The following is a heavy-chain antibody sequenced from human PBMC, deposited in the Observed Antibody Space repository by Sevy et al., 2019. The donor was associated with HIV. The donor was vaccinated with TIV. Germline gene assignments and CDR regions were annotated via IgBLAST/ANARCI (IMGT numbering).Heavy chain of an antibody. CDR3: ATTKDYYENSGDPFDY. J-gene: IGHJ4*02. V-gene: IGHV1-24*01. CDR2: FDPEDDER. D-gene: IGHD3-22*01. CDR1: GYTLTRLA. Sequence: ASVKVSCKVSGYTLTRLAMHWVRQAPGKRLEWMGSFDPEDDERIYAQKWQGRFSMTEDTSTDTAYMELSNLRSEDTAVYYCATTKDYYENSGDPFDYWGQGTLVTVSS.